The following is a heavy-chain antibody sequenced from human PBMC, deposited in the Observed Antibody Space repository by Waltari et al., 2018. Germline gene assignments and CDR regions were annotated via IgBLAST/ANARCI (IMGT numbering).Heavy chain of an antibody. CDR3: AKKRGRGSPTRDYYAY. CDR2: IGGSGRST. J-gene: IGHJ4*02. CDR1: GFTFTSYA. D-gene: IGHD3-10*01. Sequence: EVQLLESGGGLVQPGGSLRLSCAASGFTFTSYAMSWVRQAPGKGLEWVSGIGGSGRSTVYADSVKGRFTISRDNSKNTLYGQMNSLRAEDTAVYYCAKKRGRGSPTRDYYAYWGQGTLVTVAS. V-gene: IGHV3-23*01.